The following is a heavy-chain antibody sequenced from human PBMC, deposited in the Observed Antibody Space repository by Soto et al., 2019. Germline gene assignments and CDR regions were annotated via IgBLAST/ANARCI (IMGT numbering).Heavy chain of an antibody. CDR3: ARFGATNYYYYYYGMDV. Sequence: PSETLSLTSAVYGGYFSGYYWSWIRQPPGKGLEWIGEINHSGSTNYNPSLKSRVTISLDTSKNQCSLKLSAGTAADTAVYYCARFGATNYYYYYYGMDVWGQGTTVTVSS. D-gene: IGHD3-10*01. CDR1: GGYFSGYY. CDR2: INHSGST. V-gene: IGHV4-34*01. J-gene: IGHJ6*02.